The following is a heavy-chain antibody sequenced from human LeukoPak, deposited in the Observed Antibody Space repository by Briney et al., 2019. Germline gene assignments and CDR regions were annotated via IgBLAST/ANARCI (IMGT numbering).Heavy chain of an antibody. Sequence: SETLSLTCAVYGGSFSGYYWSWIRQPPGKGLEWIGEINHSGSTNYNPSLKSRVTISVDTSKNQFSLKLSSVTAADTAVYYCARLRVGIAAAGTDYWGQGTLVTVSS. D-gene: IGHD6-13*01. CDR3: ARLRVGIAAAGTDY. V-gene: IGHV4-34*01. CDR2: INHSGST. CDR1: GGSFSGYY. J-gene: IGHJ4*02.